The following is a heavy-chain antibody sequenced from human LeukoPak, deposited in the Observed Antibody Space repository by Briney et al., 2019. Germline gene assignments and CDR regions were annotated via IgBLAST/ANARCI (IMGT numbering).Heavy chain of an antibody. D-gene: IGHD3-9*01. V-gene: IGHV4-39*01. CDR3: ARLRYDILTGCFDY. Sequence: SETLSLTCTVSGGSISSSSYYWGWIRQPPGKGLEWIGSVSDRGSKHYNPSLKSRVTIFEDTSKNQFSLKLSSVTAADTAVYYCARLRYDILTGCFDYWGQATLVTVPS. CDR1: GGSISSSSYY. J-gene: IGHJ4*02. CDR2: VSDRGSK.